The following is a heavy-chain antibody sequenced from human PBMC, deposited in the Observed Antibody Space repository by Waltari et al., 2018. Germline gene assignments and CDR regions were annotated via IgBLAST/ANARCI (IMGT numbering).Heavy chain of an antibody. Sequence: QVQLQESGPGLVKPSETLSLTCTVSGGSISSYYWSWIRQPPGKGLEWNGYIYYIGSTNYNPSLKSRVTISVDTSKNQFSLKLSSVTAADTAVYYCARVLDRYCSGGSCSLDYYYYMDVWGKGTTVTVSS. CDR3: ARVLDRYCSGGSCSLDYYYYMDV. V-gene: IGHV4-59*01. CDR2: IYYIGST. D-gene: IGHD2-15*01. CDR1: GGSISSYY. J-gene: IGHJ6*03.